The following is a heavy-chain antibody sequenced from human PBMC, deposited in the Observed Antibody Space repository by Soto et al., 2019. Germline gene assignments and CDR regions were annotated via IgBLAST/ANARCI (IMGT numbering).Heavy chain of an antibody. J-gene: IGHJ4*02. V-gene: IGHV4-30-2*01. CDR2: IYHSGST. CDR1: GGSISSGGYY. Sequence: PSETLSLTCAVSGGSISSGGYYWSWIRQPPGKGLEWIGYIYHSGSTYYNPSLKSRVTISVDRSKNQFSLKLSSVTAADTAVYYCARDRLARGIPVAGRIDYWGQGALVTVSS. D-gene: IGHD6-19*01. CDR3: ARDRLARGIPVAGRIDY.